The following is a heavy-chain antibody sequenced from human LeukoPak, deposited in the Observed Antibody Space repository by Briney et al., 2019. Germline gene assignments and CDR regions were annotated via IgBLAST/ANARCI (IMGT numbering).Heavy chain of an antibody. J-gene: IGHJ4*02. Sequence: GGFLRLSCAASGFTFSSYAMSWVRQAPGKGLEWVSAISGSGGSTYYADSVKGRFTISRDNSKNTLYLQMNSLRAEDTAVYYCAKFADDYVWGSSPFDYWGQGTLVTVSS. V-gene: IGHV3-23*01. D-gene: IGHD3-16*01. CDR3: AKFADDYVWGSSPFDY. CDR1: GFTFSSYA. CDR2: ISGSGGST.